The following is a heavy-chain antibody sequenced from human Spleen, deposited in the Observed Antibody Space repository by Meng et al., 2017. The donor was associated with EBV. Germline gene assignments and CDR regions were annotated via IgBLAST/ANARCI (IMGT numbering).Heavy chain of an antibody. CDR3: ATGWGKANY. V-gene: IGHV4-34*12. Sequence: QVQLQQWGAGLLKPSETLSLTCTVYGDSFSAYYWRWIRQPPGRGLEWIGDVIHSGNTSYSPSLKGRVTISVDTSKRQFSLKLRSMTAADTAVYYCATGWGKANYWGQGTLVTVSS. D-gene: IGHD3-16*01. CDR1: GDSFSAYY. J-gene: IGHJ4*02. CDR2: VIHSGNT.